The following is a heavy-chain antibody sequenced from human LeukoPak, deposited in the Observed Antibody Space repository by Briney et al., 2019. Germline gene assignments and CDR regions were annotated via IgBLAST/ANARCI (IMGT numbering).Heavy chain of an antibody. CDR2: INSGGST. V-gene: IGHV3-66*02. D-gene: IGHD1-26*01. CDR3: ARVVASGGQAFYFDY. CDR1: GFTFSSYA. J-gene: IGHJ4*02. Sequence: GGSLRLSCAASGFTFSSYAMSWVRQAPGKGLEGVSVINSGGSTYYADSVKGRFTISRDNSKNTLYLQMNSLRTEDTAVYYCARVVASGGQAFYFDYWGQGTLVTVSS.